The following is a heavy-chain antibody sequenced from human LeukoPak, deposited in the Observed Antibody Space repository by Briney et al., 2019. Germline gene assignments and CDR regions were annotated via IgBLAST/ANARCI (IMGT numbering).Heavy chain of an antibody. CDR1: GGTFSSYT. CDR2: IIPIFGTA. CDR3: ARGEGVRFLEWLNWFDP. V-gene: IGHV1-69*13. Sequence: VASVKVSCKASGGTFSSYTINWVRQAPGQGLEWMGGIIPIFGTANYAQKFQGRVTITADESTSTAYMELSSLRSEDTAVYYCARGEGVRFLEWLNWFDPWGQGTLVTVSS. D-gene: IGHD3-3*01. J-gene: IGHJ5*02.